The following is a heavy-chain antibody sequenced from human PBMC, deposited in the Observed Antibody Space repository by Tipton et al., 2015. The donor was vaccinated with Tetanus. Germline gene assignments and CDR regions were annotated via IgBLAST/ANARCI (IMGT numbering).Heavy chain of an antibody. Sequence: QVQLVQSGAEVKKPGASVKVSCKASGYTFTGYYIYWVRQAPGQGLEWMGWIDPNSGGTVYAQKVQGRVTMTRDTSISTAYMGMRSLRSDNTAVCYCARDRGDYLFYGMGVRGPGATVAVS. CDR1: GYTFTGYY. CDR3: ARDRGDYLFYGMGV. J-gene: IGHJ6*02. V-gene: IGHV1-2*02. D-gene: IGHD3-16*01. CDR2: IDPNSGGT.